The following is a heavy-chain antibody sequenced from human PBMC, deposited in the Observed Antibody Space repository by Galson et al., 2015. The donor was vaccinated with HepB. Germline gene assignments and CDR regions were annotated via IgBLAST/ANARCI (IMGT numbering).Heavy chain of an antibody. J-gene: IGHJ4*02. CDR2: IYYSGST. CDR3: ARALYDFWSGYYPVDY. V-gene: IGHV4-39*07. Sequence: ETLSLTCTVSGGSISSSSYYWGWIRQPPGKGLEWIGSIYYSGSTYYNPSLKSRVTISVDTSKNQFSLKLSSVTAADTAVYYCARALYDFWSGYYPVDYWGQGTLVTVSS. CDR1: GGSISSSSYY. D-gene: IGHD3-3*01.